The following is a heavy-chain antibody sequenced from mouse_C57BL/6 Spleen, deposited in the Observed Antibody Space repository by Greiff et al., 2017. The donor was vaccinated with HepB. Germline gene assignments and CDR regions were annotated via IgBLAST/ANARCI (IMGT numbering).Heavy chain of an antibody. Sequence: QVQLQQSGPELVKPGASVKISCKASGYAFSSSWMNWVKQRPGKGLEWIGRIYPGDGDTNYNGKFKGKATLTADKSSSTAYMQLSSLTSEDSAVYFCAIYSNYEGYWGQGTTLTVSS. CDR3: AIYSNYEGY. V-gene: IGHV1-82*01. J-gene: IGHJ2*01. D-gene: IGHD2-5*01. CDR2: IYPGDGDT. CDR1: GYAFSSSW.